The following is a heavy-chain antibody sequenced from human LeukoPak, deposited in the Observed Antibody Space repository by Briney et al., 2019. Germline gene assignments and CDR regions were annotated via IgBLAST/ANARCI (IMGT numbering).Heavy chain of an antibody. V-gene: IGHV4-34*01. J-gene: IGHJ4*02. CDR3: ARELFRRDYYLNYFDY. CDR1: GGSFSGYY. Sequence: SETLSLTCAVYGGSFSGYYWSWIRQPPGKGLEWIGEINHSGSTNYNPSLKSRVTISVDTSKNQFSLKLSSVTAADTAVYYCARELFRRDYYLNYFDYWGQGTLVTVSS. D-gene: IGHD4-17*01. CDR2: INHSGST.